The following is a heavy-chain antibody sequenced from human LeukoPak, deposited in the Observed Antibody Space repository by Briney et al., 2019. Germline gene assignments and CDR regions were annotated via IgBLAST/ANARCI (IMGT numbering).Heavy chain of an antibody. J-gene: IGHJ4*02. Sequence: GGSLRLSCAASGFTFSSCTMNWVRQAPGTGLEWVSSISSGSSYIYYADSVKGRFTISRDNAQNSLYLQLNSLSADDTAVYYCASTGRTMVRGVKVSGFDYWGQGTLVTVSS. CDR3: ASTGRTMVRGVKVSGFDY. CDR1: GFTFSSCT. V-gene: IGHV3-21*01. CDR2: ISSGSSYI. D-gene: IGHD3-10*01.